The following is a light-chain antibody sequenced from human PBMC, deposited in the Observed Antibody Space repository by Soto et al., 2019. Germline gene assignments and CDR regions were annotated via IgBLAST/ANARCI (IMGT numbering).Light chain of an antibody. CDR3: QQHNTWPST. Sequence: EIVFTQSPGTPSLSPGERATLSRWSSQSISSTYLAWYQQNPGQAPRLLIYGASSRATGIPDRFSGSGSGKGFTLPISSLQSEDFEVYYCQQHNTWPSTFGQGTKV. CDR1: QSISSTY. CDR2: GAS. J-gene: IGKJ1*01. V-gene: IGKV3-20*01.